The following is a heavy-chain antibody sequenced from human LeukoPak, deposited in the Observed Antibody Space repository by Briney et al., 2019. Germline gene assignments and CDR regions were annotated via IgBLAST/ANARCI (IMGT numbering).Heavy chain of an antibody. J-gene: IGHJ4*02. V-gene: IGHV4-39*07. CDR3: ARDGGQLVGW. CDR2: IYYSGST. D-gene: IGHD6-6*01. CDR1: GGSISSSSYY. Sequence: SETLSLTCTVSGGSISSSSYYWGWIRQPPGKGLEWIGNIYYSGSTYYNPSLESRVTMSLDTSKNQFSLKLSSVTAADTAVYYCARDGGQLVGWWGQGTLVTVSS.